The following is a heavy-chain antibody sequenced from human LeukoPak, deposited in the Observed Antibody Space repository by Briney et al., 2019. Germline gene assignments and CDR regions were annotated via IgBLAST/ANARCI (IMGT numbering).Heavy chain of an antibody. Sequence: QSGGFLRLSCAASGVTVTTNYIVWVRQAPGKGLEWVSGMFGGGRTYYADSVKGRFTISRDNSKNTLYLQMTSLRPEDTAVYHCARSDSSSTRRAFDSWGLGTMDSVSS. J-gene: IGHJ3*01. V-gene: IGHV3-66*02. CDR1: GVTVTTNY. CDR2: MFGGGRT. D-gene: IGHD6-6*01. CDR3: ARSDSSSTRRAFDS.